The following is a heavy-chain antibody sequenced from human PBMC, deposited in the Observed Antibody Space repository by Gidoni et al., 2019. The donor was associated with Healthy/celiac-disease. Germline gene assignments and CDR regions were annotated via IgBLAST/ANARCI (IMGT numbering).Heavy chain of an antibody. CDR2: IGRSGDSI. D-gene: IGHD6-19*01. CDR3: ARLESSGWDTDY. CDR1: GFSFSNYN. J-gene: IGHJ4*02. V-gene: IGHV3-48*02. Sequence: EVKLVESGGDLVQPGGSLSLSCAASGFSFSNYNMNWVRQAPGKGLEWVAYIGRSGDSIYYADYVKGRFTISRDNAQESLYLQMSSLRDEDTALYYCARLESSGWDTDYWGQGTLVTVSS.